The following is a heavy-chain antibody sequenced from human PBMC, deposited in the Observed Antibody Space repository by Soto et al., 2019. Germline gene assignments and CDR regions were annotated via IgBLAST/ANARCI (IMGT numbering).Heavy chain of an antibody. V-gene: IGHV3-23*01. CDR2: ISGSGADT. D-gene: IGHD3-10*01. J-gene: IGHJ6*02. CDR1: GFTFNDYG. CDR3: AKPLKEPYYVSESGFYYYAMDV. Sequence: GGSLRLSCAASGFTFNDYGMNWVRQAPGKGLDWVSCISGSGADTYYADSVKGRFTVSRDNSKNTLELHMNNVRAEDAGFYHCAKPLKEPYYVSESGFYYYAMDVWGQGATVTVSS.